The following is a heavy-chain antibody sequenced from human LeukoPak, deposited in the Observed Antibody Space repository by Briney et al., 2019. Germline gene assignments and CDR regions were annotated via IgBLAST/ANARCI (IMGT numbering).Heavy chain of an antibody. Sequence: ASVKVSRKASGYTFTSYDINWVRQATGQGLEWMGWMNPNSGNTGYAQKFQGRVTMTRNTSISTAYMELSSLRSEDTAVYYCARGPDYDFWSGTFLRWGQGTLVTVSS. CDR2: MNPNSGNT. V-gene: IGHV1-8*01. CDR3: ARGPDYDFWSGTFLR. D-gene: IGHD3-3*01. CDR1: GYTFTSYD. J-gene: IGHJ4*02.